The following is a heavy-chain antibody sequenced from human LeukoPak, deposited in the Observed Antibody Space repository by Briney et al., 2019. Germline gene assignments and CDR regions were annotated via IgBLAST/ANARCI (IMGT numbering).Heavy chain of an antibody. V-gene: IGHV4-39*01. Sequence: SETLSLTCTVSDVSISSSSYYWGWIRQPPGQGLEWIGSMYYSGSTYKNPSLKSRVTISVDTSKNQFSLKLSSVTVADTAVYYCARHEYYHDSIGNEWRASAFDNWGQGTLVTVSS. J-gene: IGHJ4*02. CDR3: ARHEYYHDSIGNEWRASAFDN. D-gene: IGHD3-22*01. CDR1: DVSISSSSYY. CDR2: MYYSGST.